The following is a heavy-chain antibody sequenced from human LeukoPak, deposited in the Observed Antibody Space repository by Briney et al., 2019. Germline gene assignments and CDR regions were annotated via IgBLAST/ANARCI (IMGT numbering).Heavy chain of an antibody. CDR1: GGSISSSSYY. CDR3: ARFPPTDAFDI. J-gene: IGHJ3*02. V-gene: IGHV4-39*01. CDR2: IYYSGST. Sequence: SETLSLTCTVSGGSISSSSYYWGWIRQPPGKGLEWIGSIYYSGSTYYNPSLKSRVTISVDTSKNQFSLKLSSVTAADTAVYYCARFPPTDAFDIWGQGIMVTVSS.